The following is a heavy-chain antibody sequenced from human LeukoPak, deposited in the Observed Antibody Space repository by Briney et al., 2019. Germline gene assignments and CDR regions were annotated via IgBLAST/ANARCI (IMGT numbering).Heavy chain of an antibody. CDR1: GYSFTSLW. D-gene: IGHD1-7*01. V-gene: IGHV5-51*01. CDR2: IYPGDSDT. J-gene: IGHJ4*02. CDR3: TRLSEWELPDY. Sequence: GESLKISCKGSGYSFTSLWIGWVRQKPGKGLEWVGIIYPGDSDTRYSPSFQGQVTMSVDKSINTAYLQWNSLKASDSAMYYCTRLSEWELPDYWGQGTLVTVSS.